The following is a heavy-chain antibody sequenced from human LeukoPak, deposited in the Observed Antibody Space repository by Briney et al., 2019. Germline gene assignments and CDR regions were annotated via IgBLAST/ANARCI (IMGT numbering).Heavy chain of an antibody. CDR2: INPNSDGT. D-gene: IGHD4/OR15-4a*01. V-gene: IGHV1-2*02. CDR1: GYIFTGYY. CDR3: ARDPGQVPPNAFDI. Sequence: ASVKVSCKVSGYIFTGYYMHWVLQAPGQGLEWMGWINPNSDGTNYAQKFQGRVTMTTDTSINTAYMELSRLRSDDTAVYYCARDPGQVPPNAFDIWGQGTMVTVSS. J-gene: IGHJ3*02.